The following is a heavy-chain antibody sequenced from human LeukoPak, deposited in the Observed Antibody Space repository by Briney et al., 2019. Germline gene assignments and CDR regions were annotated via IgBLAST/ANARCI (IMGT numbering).Heavy chain of an antibody. CDR3: ARDERRDFDF. J-gene: IGHJ4*02. CDR1: GDTLSSFT. CDR2: IIPIINIA. Sequence: ASVKVSCKASGDTLSSFTISWLRQAPGQGLEWMGRIIPIINIAPFAQKFQGRVTLTADKSTSTVHLEVISLRSEDTAVYYCARDERRDFDFWGQGTLVTVSS. V-gene: IGHV1-69*04.